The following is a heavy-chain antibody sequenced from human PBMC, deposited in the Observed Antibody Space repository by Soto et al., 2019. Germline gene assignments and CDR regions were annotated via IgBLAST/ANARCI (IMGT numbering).Heavy chain of an antibody. D-gene: IGHD3-3*01. CDR1: GYTLTELS. V-gene: IGHV1-24*01. CDR3: ATSSPLRDGQLEDYSGMDV. CDR2: FDPEDGET. J-gene: IGHJ6*02. Sequence: GASVKVSCKVSGYTLTELSMHWVRQAPGKGREWMGGFDPEDGETIYAQKFQGRVTMTEDTSTDTAYMELSSLRSEDTAVYYCATSSPLRDGQLEDYSGMDVWGQGTTVTVSS.